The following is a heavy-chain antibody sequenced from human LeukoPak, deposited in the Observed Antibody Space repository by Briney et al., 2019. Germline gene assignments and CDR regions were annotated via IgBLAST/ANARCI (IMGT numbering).Heavy chain of an antibody. CDR2: ISWNSGSI. V-gene: IGHV3-9*01. Sequence: GGSLRLSCAASGFTFSNAWMSWVRQAPGKGLEWVSGISWNSGSIGYADSVKGRFTISRDNAKNSLYLQMNSLRAEDTALYYCAKGTYYYDSSGYRTHFDYWGQGTLVTVSS. D-gene: IGHD3-22*01. J-gene: IGHJ4*02. CDR3: AKGTYYYDSSGYRTHFDY. CDR1: GFTFSNAW.